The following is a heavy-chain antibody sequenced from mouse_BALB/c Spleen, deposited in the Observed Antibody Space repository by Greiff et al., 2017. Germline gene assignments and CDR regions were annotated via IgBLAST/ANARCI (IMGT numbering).Heavy chain of an antibody. J-gene: IGHJ3*01. Sequence: QVQLQQSGAELMKPGASVKISCKATGYTFSSYWIEWVKQRPGHGLEWIGEILPGSGSTNYNEKFKGKATFTADTSSNTAYMQLSSLTSEDSAVYYCARGKTARATWAWFAYWGQGTLVTVSA. CDR2: ILPGSGST. CDR1: GYTFSSYW. D-gene: IGHD3-2*01. V-gene: IGHV1-9*01. CDR3: ARGKTARATWAWFAY.